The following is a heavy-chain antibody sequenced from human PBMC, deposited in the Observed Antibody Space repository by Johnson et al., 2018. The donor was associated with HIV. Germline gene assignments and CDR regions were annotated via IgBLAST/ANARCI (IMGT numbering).Heavy chain of an antibody. D-gene: IGHD3/OR15-3a*01. V-gene: IGHV3-20*04. CDR1: GFTFSSYA. CDR3: ARDGRGLDAFDI. J-gene: IGHJ3*02. Sequence: VQLVESGGGVVQPGRSLRLSCAASGFTFSSYAMHWVRQAPGKGLEWVSGIYWNGGRTVYAASVKGRFTISIDNAKNSLYLQMNSLRVEDTAVYYCARDGRGLDAFDIWGQGTVVTVSS. CDR2: IYWNGGRT.